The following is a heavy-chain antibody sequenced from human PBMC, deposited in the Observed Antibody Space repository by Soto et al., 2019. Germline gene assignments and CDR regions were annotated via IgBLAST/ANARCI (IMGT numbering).Heavy chain of an antibody. D-gene: IGHD4-17*01. V-gene: IGHV1-18*01. Sequence: ASVKVPCKASGYTFMSYGISWVRQGPGQGLEWMGWISAYNGNIKYAEKVQGRVTMTADTSTNTAYMELRRLRSDDTAVYYCARDLDDYGDIYYYSGMDVWGQGTTVTVSS. CDR3: ARDLDDYGDIYYYSGMDV. CDR1: GYTFMSYG. CDR2: ISAYNGNI. J-gene: IGHJ6*02.